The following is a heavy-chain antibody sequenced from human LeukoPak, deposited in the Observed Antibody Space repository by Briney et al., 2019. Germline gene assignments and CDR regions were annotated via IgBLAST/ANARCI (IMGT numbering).Heavy chain of an antibody. Sequence: PSETLSLTCTVSGGSISSYYWSWIRQPPGKGLEWIGYIYYSGSTNYNPSLKSRVNISVDTSKNQFSLKLSSVTAADTAVYYCARAVYDSSGYLNWFDPWGQGTLVTVSS. CDR2: IYYSGST. J-gene: IGHJ5*02. D-gene: IGHD3-22*01. CDR1: GGSISSYY. CDR3: ARAVYDSSGYLNWFDP. V-gene: IGHV4-59*01.